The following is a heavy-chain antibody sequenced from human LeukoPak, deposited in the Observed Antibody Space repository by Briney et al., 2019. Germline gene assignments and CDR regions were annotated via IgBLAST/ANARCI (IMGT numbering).Heavy chain of an antibody. Sequence: ASVKVSCKASGYTFTSYDINWVRQATGQGLEWMGRINPNSGGTNYAQKFQGRVTMTRDTSISTAYMELSRLRSDDTAVYYCARDRGYSGYHDYWGQGTLVTVSS. J-gene: IGHJ4*02. CDR3: ARDRGYSGYHDY. CDR2: INPNSGGT. V-gene: IGHV1-2*06. CDR1: GYTFTSYD. D-gene: IGHD5-12*01.